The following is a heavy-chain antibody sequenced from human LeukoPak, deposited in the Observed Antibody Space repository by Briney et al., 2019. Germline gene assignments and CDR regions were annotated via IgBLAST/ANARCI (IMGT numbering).Heavy chain of an antibody. CDR3: VWGDFWSGYFEAVNDY. CDR1: GFTFSSYS. Sequence: GGSLRLSCAASGFTFSSYSMNWVRQAPGKGLEWVSYISSSSSTIYYADSVKGRFTISRDNAKNSLYLQMNSLRAEDTAVYYCVWGDFWSGYFEAVNDYWGQGTLVTVSS. D-gene: IGHD3-3*01. CDR2: ISSSSSTI. V-gene: IGHV3-48*04. J-gene: IGHJ4*02.